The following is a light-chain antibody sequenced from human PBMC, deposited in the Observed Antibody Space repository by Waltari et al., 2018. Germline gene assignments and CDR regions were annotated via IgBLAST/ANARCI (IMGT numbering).Light chain of an antibody. CDR3: QQTNNFPRT. V-gene: IGKV1D-12*01. Sequence: DIQMTQSPSSVSASVGDRLTITCRATHDIGSGLAWYQQKPGKAPNLLIYAASTLESGVPSRFSGSGSGTDFTLTISCLQPEDFSTYYCQQTNNFPRTFGQGTKVEIK. CDR2: AAS. CDR1: HDIGSG. J-gene: IGKJ1*01.